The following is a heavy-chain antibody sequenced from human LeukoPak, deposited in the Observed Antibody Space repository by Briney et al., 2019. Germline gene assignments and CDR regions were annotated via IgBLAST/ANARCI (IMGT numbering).Heavy chain of an antibody. J-gene: IGHJ6*02. CDR1: AGSISSSSW. V-gene: IGHV4-4*02. Sequence: SETLSLTCSVSAGSISSSSWWSWVRQTPVKGLEWIGEIYLYGTTNYNPSLKSRVTMSVDRSKNQFSLKLSSVTAADTAVYYCARQKWEQQGRDYYFNGLDVWGPGTTVTVSS. CDR3: ARQKWEQQGRDYYFNGLDV. D-gene: IGHD1-26*01. CDR2: IYLYGTT.